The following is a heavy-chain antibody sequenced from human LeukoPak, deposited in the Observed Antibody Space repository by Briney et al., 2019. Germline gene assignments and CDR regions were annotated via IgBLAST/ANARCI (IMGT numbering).Heavy chain of an antibody. CDR1: GFTFSGYW. CDR3: AKEREQQLEL. D-gene: IGHD6-13*01. V-gene: IGHV3-74*01. CDR2: INSDGRST. J-gene: IGHJ4*02. Sequence: GGSLRLSCAASGFTFSGYWMHWVRQAPGKGLVWVSHINSDGRSTSYADSVKGRFTISRDNAKDTLYLQMNNLRAEDTAVYYCAKEREQQLELWGQGTLVTVSS.